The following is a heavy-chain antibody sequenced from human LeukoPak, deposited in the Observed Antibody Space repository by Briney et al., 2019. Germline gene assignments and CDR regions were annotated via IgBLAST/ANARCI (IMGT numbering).Heavy chain of an antibody. J-gene: IGHJ4*02. D-gene: IGHD3-22*01. CDR1: GFSLSTSGMC. V-gene: IGHV2-70*11. Sequence: ESGPTLVKPTQTLTLTCTFSGFSLSTSGMCVSWIRQPPGKALEWLARIDWDDDKYYSTSLKIRLTISKDTSKNQVVLTMTNMDPVDTATYYCARILYYYDSSGQLGYFDYWGQGTLVTVSS. CDR3: ARILYYYDSSGQLGYFDY. CDR2: IDWDDDK.